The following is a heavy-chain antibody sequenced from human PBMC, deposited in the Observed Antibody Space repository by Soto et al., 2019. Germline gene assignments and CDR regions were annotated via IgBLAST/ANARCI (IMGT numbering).Heavy chain of an antibody. V-gene: IGHV1-3*01. CDR1: GYTFTSYA. Sequence: ASVKVSCKASGYTFTSYAMHWVRQAPGQRLEWMGWINAGNGNTKYSQKFQGRVTITRDTSASTAYMELSSLRSEDTAVYYCAMYINYYDSSGYASWGQVSLVTVSS. D-gene: IGHD3-22*01. CDR3: AMYINYYDSSGYAS. J-gene: IGHJ5*02. CDR2: INAGNGNT.